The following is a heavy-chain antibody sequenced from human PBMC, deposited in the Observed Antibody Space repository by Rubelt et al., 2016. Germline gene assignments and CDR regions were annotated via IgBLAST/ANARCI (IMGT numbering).Heavy chain of an antibody. D-gene: IGHD6-6*01. J-gene: IGHJ6*02. Sequence: QVQLQQWGAGLLKPSETLSLTCAVYGGSFSGYYWSWIRQPPGKGLEWIGYVFYTGSANYNPSLKSRVTISVDTSRNQFSLKLSSVTAADTAVYYCASNTKYSNWHGMNAWGQGTTVIVSS. CDR1: GGSFSGYY. V-gene: IGHV4-34*11. CDR2: VFYTGSA. CDR3: ASNTKYSNWHGMNA.